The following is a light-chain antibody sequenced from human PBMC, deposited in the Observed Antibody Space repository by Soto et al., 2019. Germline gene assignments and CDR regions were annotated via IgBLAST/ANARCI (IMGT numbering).Light chain of an antibody. J-gene: IGLJ1*01. Sequence: SVLTQPASVSGSPGQSITIACTGTSSDVGGYIYVSWFQQHPGKAPKLIIYEVSNRPSGVSDRFSASKSGNTASLTISGLQAEDASTYYCSSYSSSRTLVFGTGTKGTVL. CDR1: SSDVGGYIY. CDR2: EVS. CDR3: SSYSSSRTLV. V-gene: IGLV2-14*01.